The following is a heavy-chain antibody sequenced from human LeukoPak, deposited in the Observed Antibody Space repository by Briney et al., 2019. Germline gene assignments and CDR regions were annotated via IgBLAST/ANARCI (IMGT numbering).Heavy chain of an antibody. J-gene: IGHJ4*02. V-gene: IGHV4-39*01. Sequence: SETLSLTCTVSGGSISSGTYYWGWIRQPPGKGLEWIGNIYYSGSTYYNPSLKSRVTISVDTSKNQFSLNLSSVTAADTAVYYCARQTGSGLFILPGGQGTLVTVSS. CDR2: IYYSGST. CDR1: GGSISSGTYY. CDR3: ARQTGSGLFILP. D-gene: IGHD3/OR15-3a*01.